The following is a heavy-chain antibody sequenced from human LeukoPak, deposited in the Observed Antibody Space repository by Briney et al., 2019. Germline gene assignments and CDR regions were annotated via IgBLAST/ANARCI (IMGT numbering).Heavy chain of an antibody. D-gene: IGHD1-26*01. CDR1: GFTFDDYG. CDR3: ARTSDGNWFDP. V-gene: IGHV3-20*04. CDR2: INWNGGNT. J-gene: IGHJ5*02. Sequence: GGSLRLSCAASGFTFDDYGMSWVRQGPGKGLEWVSGINWNGGNTGYADSVKGRLTIFRDNAKNPLYLEMDSLRVEDTALYYCARTSDGNWFDPWGQGTLVTVSS.